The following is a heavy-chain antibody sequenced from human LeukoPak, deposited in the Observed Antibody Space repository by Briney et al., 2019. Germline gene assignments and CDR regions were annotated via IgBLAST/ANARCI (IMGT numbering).Heavy chain of an antibody. J-gene: IGHJ4*02. CDR3: VSFYETY. D-gene: IGHD2/OR15-2a*01. V-gene: IGHV3-74*01. CDR1: SNYW. CDR2: INSDGSWT. Sequence: GGSLRLSCAASSNYWMHWVRQAPGKGLVWVSHINSDGSWTSYADSVKGRFTISKDNAENTVYLQMNSLRAEDTAVYYCVSFYETYWGRGTLVTVSS.